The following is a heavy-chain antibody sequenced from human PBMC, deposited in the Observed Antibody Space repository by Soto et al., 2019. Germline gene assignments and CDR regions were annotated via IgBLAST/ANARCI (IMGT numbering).Heavy chain of an antibody. CDR1: GFTFSTYA. V-gene: IGHV3-30-3*01. J-gene: IGHJ4*02. D-gene: IGHD4-17*01. Sequence: GGSLRLSCAASGFTFSTYAVHWVRQAPGKGLEWVAVISNDGSDKYYADSVKGRFTISRDDSRNTLYLQMNSLRAEDTAVYYCARDPLYGGLFDYWGQGNLVTVSS. CDR3: ARDPLYGGLFDY. CDR2: ISNDGSDK.